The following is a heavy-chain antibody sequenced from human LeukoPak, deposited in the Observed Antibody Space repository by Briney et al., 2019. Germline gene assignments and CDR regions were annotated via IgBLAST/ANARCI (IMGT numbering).Heavy chain of an antibody. Sequence: SVKVSCKASGGTFSSYAISWVRQAPGQGLEWMGGIIPIFGTANYAQKFQGRVTITADESTSTAYMELSSLRSEDTAVYYCARTGSNYRGFYGMDVWGQGTTVTVSS. D-gene: IGHD4-11*01. CDR2: IIPIFGTA. V-gene: IGHV1-69*13. J-gene: IGHJ6*02. CDR1: GGTFSSYA. CDR3: ARTGSNYRGFYGMDV.